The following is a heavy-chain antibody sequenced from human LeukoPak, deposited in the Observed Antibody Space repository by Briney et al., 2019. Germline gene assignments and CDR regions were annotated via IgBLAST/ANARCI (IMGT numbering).Heavy chain of an antibody. CDR3: MTSPVTYSSGYYPRDY. CDR1: GFTFSGSA. CDR2: IRSKANSYAT. V-gene: IGHV3-73*01. J-gene: IGHJ4*02. Sequence: GGSLRLSCAASGFTFSGSAMHWVRQASGKGLEWVGRIRSKANSYATAYAASVKGRFTISRDDSKNTAYLQMNSLKTEDTAVYYCMTSPVTYSSGYYPRDYWGQGTLVTVSS. D-gene: IGHD3-22*01.